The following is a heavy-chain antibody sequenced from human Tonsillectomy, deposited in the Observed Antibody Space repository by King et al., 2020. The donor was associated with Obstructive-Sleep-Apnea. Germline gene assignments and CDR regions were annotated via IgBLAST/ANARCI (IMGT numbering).Heavy chain of an antibody. V-gene: IGHV3-48*01. J-gene: IGHJ4*02. D-gene: IGHD4-23*01. CDR2: ISSSSSTI. CDR3: AREGDVVTPTHFDY. CDR1: GFTFSRYS. Sequence: VQLVESGGGFVQPGGSLRLSWAASGFTFSRYSMNWFRQAPGKGREGVSFISSSSSTIYYADSVKVRFTISRDNAKNSLYLQMNSLRAEDTAVYYCAREGDVVTPTHFDYWGQGTLVTVSS.